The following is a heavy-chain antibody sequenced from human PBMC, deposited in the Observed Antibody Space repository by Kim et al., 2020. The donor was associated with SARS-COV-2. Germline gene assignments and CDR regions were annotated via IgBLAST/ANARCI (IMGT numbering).Heavy chain of an antibody. V-gene: IGHV4-59*01. CDR3: ARDRCSGGSCPAAFDI. D-gene: IGHD2-15*01. J-gene: IGHJ3*02. Sequence: LRSLVTISVDTSKNQFSLKLSSVTAADTAVYYCARDRCSGGSCPAAFDIWGQGTMVTVSS.